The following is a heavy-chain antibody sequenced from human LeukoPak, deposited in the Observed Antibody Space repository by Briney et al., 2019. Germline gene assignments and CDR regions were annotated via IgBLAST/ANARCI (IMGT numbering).Heavy chain of an antibody. Sequence: SETLSLTCAVYGGSFSGYYWSWIRQPPGKGLEWIGEINHSGSTNYNPSLKSRVTISVDTSKNQFSLKLSSVTAADTAVYYCARVDVYYYDSSGYPPGGVDYWGQGTLVTVSS. J-gene: IGHJ4*02. CDR1: GGSFSGYY. CDR3: ARVDVYYYDSSGYPPGGVDY. D-gene: IGHD3-22*01. CDR2: INHSGST. V-gene: IGHV4-34*01.